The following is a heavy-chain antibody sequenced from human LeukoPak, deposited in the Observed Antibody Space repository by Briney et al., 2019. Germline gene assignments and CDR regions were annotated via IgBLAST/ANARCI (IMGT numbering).Heavy chain of an antibody. CDR2: IYYSGST. J-gene: IGHJ4*02. CDR3: ARASTYYYDSSGYPFDY. D-gene: IGHD3-22*01. Sequence: SETLSLTCTVSGGSISSSSYYWGWIRQPPGKGLEWIGSIYYSGSTYYNPSLKSRVTISVDTSKNQFSLKLSSVTAADTAVYYCARASTYYYDSSGYPFDYWGQGTLVTVSS. V-gene: IGHV4-39*07. CDR1: GGSISSSSYY.